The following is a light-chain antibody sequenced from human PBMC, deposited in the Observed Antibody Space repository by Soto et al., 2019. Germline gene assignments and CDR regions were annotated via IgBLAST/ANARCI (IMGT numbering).Light chain of an antibody. J-gene: IGKJ4*01. CDR2: GAS. CDR1: QSVSSN. V-gene: IGKV3-15*01. Sequence: EMVPSQSPTTLSVSPGEIATLSCRASQSVSSNLAWYQQKPGQAPRLLIYGASTRATGVTARFSGSGSGTEFTLTISSLQSEDFALYFCQQYHSWPSFGGGTKVDI. CDR3: QQYHSWPS.